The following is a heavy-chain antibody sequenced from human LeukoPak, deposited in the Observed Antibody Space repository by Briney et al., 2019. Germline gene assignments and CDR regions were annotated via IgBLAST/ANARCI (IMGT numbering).Heavy chain of an antibody. Sequence: KPSETLSLTCTVSGVSISNYYWTWIRQPPGKGLEWIWYIYYSGSTNYNPSLNSRVTISVDTSKNQFSLKLSSVTAADTAVYYCARDRSEFDYWGQGTLVTVSS. CDR1: GVSISNYY. CDR2: IYYSGST. CDR3: ARDRSEFDY. V-gene: IGHV4-59*01. J-gene: IGHJ4*02.